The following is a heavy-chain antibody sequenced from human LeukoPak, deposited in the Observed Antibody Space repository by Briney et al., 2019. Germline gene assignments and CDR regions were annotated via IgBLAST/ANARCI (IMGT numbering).Heavy chain of an antibody. J-gene: IGHJ3*02. Sequence: PSETLSLTCTVSGGSISSYYWSWIRQPPGKGLEWIGDIYYSGSTNYNPSLKSRVTISVDTSKNQFSLKLSSVTAADTAVYYCARGPSQGAFDIWGQGTMVTVSS. CDR1: GGSISSYY. CDR3: ARGPSQGAFDI. CDR2: IYYSGST. V-gene: IGHV4-59*01.